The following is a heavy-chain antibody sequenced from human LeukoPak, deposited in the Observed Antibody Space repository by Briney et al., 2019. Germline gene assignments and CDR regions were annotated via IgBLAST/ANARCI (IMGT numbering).Heavy chain of an antibody. D-gene: IGHD3-3*01. V-gene: IGHV3-53*01. CDR1: GFTVSSNY. CDR3: ARYYDGPDYFDY. CDR2: IYSGGST. Sequence: PGGSLRLSCAASGFTVSSNYMSWVRQAPGQGLEWVSVIYSGGSTYYADSVKGRFTISRDNSKNTLYLQMNSLRAEDTAVYYCARYYDGPDYFDYWGQGTLVTVSS. J-gene: IGHJ4*02.